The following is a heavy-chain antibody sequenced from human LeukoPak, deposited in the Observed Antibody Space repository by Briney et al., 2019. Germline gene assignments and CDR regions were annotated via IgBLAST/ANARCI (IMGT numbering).Heavy chain of an antibody. CDR1: GFTVSSNY. Sequence: GGSLRLSCAASGFTVSSNYMSWVRQAPGKGLEWVSVIYSGGSTYYADSVKGRFTISRDNAKNSLYLQMNSLRAEDTAVYYCARDLVVVAATGPRPHDYYYYGMDVWGQGTTVTVSS. D-gene: IGHD2-15*01. J-gene: IGHJ6*02. V-gene: IGHV3-66*01. CDR2: IYSGGST. CDR3: ARDLVVVAATGPRPHDYYYYGMDV.